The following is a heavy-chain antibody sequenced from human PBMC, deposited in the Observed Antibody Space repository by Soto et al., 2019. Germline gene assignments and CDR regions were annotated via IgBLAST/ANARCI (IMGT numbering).Heavy chain of an antibody. V-gene: IGHV3-23*01. J-gene: IGHJ4*02. CDR3: AKDFLVVVTATPGF. Sequence: PGESLKISCAASGFTFSSYAMSWVRQAPGKGLEWVSAISGSGGSTYYADSVKGRFTISRDNSKNTLYLQMNSLRAEDTAVYYCAKDFLVVVTATPGFWGQGTLVTVSS. CDR1: GFTFSSYA. D-gene: IGHD2-21*02. CDR2: ISGSGGST.